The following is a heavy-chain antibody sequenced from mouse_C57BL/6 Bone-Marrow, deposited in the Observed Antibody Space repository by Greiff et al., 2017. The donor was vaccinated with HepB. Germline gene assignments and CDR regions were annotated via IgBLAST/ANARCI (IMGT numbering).Heavy chain of an antibody. CDR3: ARKGIYYGNFHYAMDY. J-gene: IGHJ4*01. CDR1: GYAFSSYW. V-gene: IGHV1-80*01. Sequence: QVQLQQSGAELVKPGASVKISCKASGYAFSSYWMNWVKQRPGKGLEWIGQIYPGDGDTNYNGKFKGKATLTADKSSSTAYMQLSSLTSEDSAVYFCARKGIYYGNFHYAMDYWGQGTSVTVSS. D-gene: IGHD2-1*01. CDR2: IYPGDGDT.